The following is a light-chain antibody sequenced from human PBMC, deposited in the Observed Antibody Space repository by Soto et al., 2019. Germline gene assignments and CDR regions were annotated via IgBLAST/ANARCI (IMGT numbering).Light chain of an antibody. V-gene: IGLV1-47*01. J-gene: IGLJ3*02. CDR2: RNN. Sequence: SVLTQRPSASGTPGQRVTISCSGSSSNIGSNYVYWYQQLPGTAPKLLIYRNNQRPSGVPDRFSGSKSGTSASLAISGLRSEDEADYYCAAWDDNLSGWVFGGGTKLTVL. CDR3: AAWDDNLSGWV. CDR1: SSNIGSNY.